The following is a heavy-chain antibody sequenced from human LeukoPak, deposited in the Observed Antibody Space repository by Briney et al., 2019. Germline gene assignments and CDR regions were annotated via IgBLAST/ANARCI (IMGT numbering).Heavy chain of an antibody. CDR3: ARDKKVRGIITMVRGVIHNYFDY. CDR2: ISGSGGST. V-gene: IGHV3-23*01. D-gene: IGHD3-10*01. J-gene: IGHJ4*02. Sequence: GGSLRLSCAASGFTFSSYAMSWVRQAPGKGLEWVSAISGSGGSTYYADSVKGRFTISRDNAKNSLYLQMNSLRAEDTAVYYCARDKKVRGIITMVRGVIHNYFDYWGQGTLVTVSS. CDR1: GFTFSSYA.